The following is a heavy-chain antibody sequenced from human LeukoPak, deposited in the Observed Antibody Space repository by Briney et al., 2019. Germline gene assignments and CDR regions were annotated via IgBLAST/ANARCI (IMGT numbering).Heavy chain of an antibody. Sequence: GGSLRLSCAASGFTVSSNYMSWVRQAPGKGLEWVSVIYSGGSTYYADSVKGRFTISRDNSKNTLYLQMNSLRAEDTAVYYCAREVIAAISYYYYGMDVWGQGTTVTVSS. J-gene: IGHJ6*02. V-gene: IGHV3-53*01. D-gene: IGHD6-25*01. CDR3: AREVIAAISYYYYGMDV. CDR2: IYSGGST. CDR1: GFTVSSNY.